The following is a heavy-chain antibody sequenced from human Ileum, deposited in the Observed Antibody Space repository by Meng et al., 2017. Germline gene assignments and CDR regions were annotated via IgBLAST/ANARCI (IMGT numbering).Heavy chain of an antibody. CDR2: ISSSSSYI. CDR3: ARFRGFGELSSVYYGMDV. V-gene: IGHV3-21*01. J-gene: IGHJ6*01. Sequence: GGSLRLSCAASGFTFSSYSMNWVRQAPGKGLEWVSSISSSSSYIYYADSVKGRFTISRDNAKNSLYLQMNSLRAEDTAVYYCARFRGFGELSSVYYGMDVWGQGTTVT. CDR1: GFTFSSYS. D-gene: IGHD3-10*01.